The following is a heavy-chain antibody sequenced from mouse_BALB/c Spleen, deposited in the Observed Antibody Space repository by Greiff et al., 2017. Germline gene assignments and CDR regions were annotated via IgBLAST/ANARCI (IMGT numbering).Heavy chain of an antibody. CDR3: AREDLYYFDY. CDR2: ISSGGST. CDR1: GFTFSSYA. Sequence: EVQLVESGGGLVKPGGSLKLSCAASGFTFSSYAMSWVRQTPEKRLEWVASISSGGSTYYPDSVKGRCTISRENARNILYLQMSSLRSEGTAMYYCAREDLYYFDYWGQGTTLTVSS. J-gene: IGHJ2*01. V-gene: IGHV5-6-5*01.